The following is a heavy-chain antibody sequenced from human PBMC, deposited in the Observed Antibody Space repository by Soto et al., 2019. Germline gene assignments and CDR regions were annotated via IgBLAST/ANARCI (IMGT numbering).Heavy chain of an antibody. Sequence: PGEALKISCLASGYTFPPHYIGWVRQMPGKGLEWMGIIYPGDSSTRYSPSLQGQVTISADRSISTAYLQWSSLTASDTAMYYCARGMTGDCRGTACPFDYWGQGTLVTVAS. J-gene: IGHJ4*02. CDR3: ARGMTGDCRGTACPFDY. V-gene: IGHV5-51*01. D-gene: IGHD2-15*01. CDR2: IYPGDSST. CDR1: GYTFPPHY.